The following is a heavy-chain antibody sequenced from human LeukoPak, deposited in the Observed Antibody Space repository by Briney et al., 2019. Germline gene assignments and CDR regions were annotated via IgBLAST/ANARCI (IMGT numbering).Heavy chain of an antibody. CDR1: GGSISSYY. CDR2: IYYSGST. V-gene: IGHV4-59*12. CDR3: ARGTRRGYSYGFNWFDP. D-gene: IGHD5-18*01. J-gene: IGHJ5*02. Sequence: SETLSLTRTVSGGSISSYYWSWIRQPPGEGLEWIGYIYYSGSTNYNPSLKSRVTISVDTSKNQFSLKLSSVTAADTAVYYCARGTRRGYSYGFNWFDPWGQGTLVTVSS.